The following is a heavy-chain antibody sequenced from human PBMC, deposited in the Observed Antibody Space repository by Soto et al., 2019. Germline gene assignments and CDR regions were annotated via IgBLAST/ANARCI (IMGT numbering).Heavy chain of an antibody. Sequence: GASVKVSCKASGYTFTGYYMHWVRQAPGQGLEWMGWISVYNGHTDYAQKFQGRVTMTTDTSTGTAYMEMTSLRSDDTAVYYCARDPFSSGWKSYHFDNWGQGTLVTVSS. CDR1: GYTFTGYY. CDR3: ARDPFSSGWKSYHFDN. V-gene: IGHV1-18*04. J-gene: IGHJ4*02. D-gene: IGHD6-19*01. CDR2: ISVYNGHT.